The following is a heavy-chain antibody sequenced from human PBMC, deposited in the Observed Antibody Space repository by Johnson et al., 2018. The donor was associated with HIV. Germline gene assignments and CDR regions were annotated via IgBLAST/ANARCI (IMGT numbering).Heavy chain of an antibody. CDR3: ARDRYYGLAWGWAFDI. V-gene: IGHV3-30*04. D-gene: IGHD3-16*01. J-gene: IGHJ3*02. CDR2: ISYDGTHK. CDR1: GFTFSSYA. Sequence: QVQLVESGGGVVRPGRSLRLSCAASGFTFSSYAMHWVRQAPGKGLEWVAVISYDGTHKYYADSVNGRFTISRDNSKNKLYLQTNSLRAEDTAVFYCARDRYYGLAWGWAFDIWGQGTMVTVSS.